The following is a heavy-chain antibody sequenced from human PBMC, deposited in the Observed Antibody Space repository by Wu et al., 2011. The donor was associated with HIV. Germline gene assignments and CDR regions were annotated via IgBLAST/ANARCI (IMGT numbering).Heavy chain of an antibody. D-gene: IGHD3-10*01. J-gene: IGHJ6*02. V-gene: IGHV1-69*05. CDR2: IIPIFGTA. CDR3: ASAMYYYGSGSFPIVYGMDV. Sequence: QVQLVQSGAEVKKPGSSVKVYCKASGGTFSSYGISWVRQAPGQGPEWMGGIIPIFGTANYAQKFQGRVTITTDESTSTAYMELSSLRSEDTAVYYCASAMYYYGSGSFPIVYGMDVWAKGPRSPSP. CDR1: GGTFSSYG.